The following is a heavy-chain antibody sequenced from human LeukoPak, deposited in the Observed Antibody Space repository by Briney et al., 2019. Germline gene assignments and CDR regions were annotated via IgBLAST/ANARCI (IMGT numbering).Heavy chain of an antibody. D-gene: IGHD3-3*02. CDR3: AKAGSIRFDY. Sequence: GGSLRLSCEASGFTISTYGMHWVRQAPGKGLEWVSGISGSGGRGGNTYYADSVKGRFTISRDNSKNTLYLQMNSLRADDTAVYYCAKAGSIRFDYWGQGTLVTVSS. J-gene: IGHJ4*02. CDR1: GFTISTYG. CDR2: ISGSGGRGGNT. V-gene: IGHV3-23*01.